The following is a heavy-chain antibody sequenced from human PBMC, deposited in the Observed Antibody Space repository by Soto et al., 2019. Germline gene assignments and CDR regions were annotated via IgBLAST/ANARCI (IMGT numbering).Heavy chain of an antibody. CDR3: AREVLRLNYDFWSGPTDRFDP. CDR1: GGSISSYY. CDR2: IYYSGST. D-gene: IGHD3-3*01. Sequence: SETLSLTCTVSGGSISSYYWSWIRQPPGKGLEWIGYIYYSGSTNYNPSLKSRVTISVDTSKNQFSLKLSSVTAADTAVYYCAREVLRLNYDFWSGPTDRFDPWGQGTLVTVSS. V-gene: IGHV4-59*01. J-gene: IGHJ5*02.